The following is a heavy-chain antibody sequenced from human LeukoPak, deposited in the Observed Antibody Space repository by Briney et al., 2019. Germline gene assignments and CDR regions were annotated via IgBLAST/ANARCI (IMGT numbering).Heavy chain of an antibody. J-gene: IGHJ3*02. V-gene: IGHV3-48*01. D-gene: IGHD3-3*01. Sequence: PGGSLRLSCAASGFTFSSYSMNWVRQAPGKGLEWVPYISSSSSTIYYADSVKGRFTISRDNAKNSLYLQMNSLRAEDTAVYYCARPGTTYYDFWSGYSSAFDIWGQGTMVTVSS. CDR3: ARPGTTYYDFWSGYSSAFDI. CDR1: GFTFSSYS. CDR2: ISSSSSTI.